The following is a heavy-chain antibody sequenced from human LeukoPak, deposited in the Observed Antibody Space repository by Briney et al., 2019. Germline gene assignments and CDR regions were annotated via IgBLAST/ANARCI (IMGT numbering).Heavy chain of an antibody. CDR3: AKWGDYDILTGYYDSDY. D-gene: IGHD3-9*01. Sequence: GGSLRLSCAASGFIFSNYAMSWVRQAPGNGLEWVSAITGSDDITYYADSVKGRFTISRDNSKNTLYLQVNSLRAEDTAIYYCAKWGDYDILTGYYDSDYWGQGTLVTVSS. V-gene: IGHV3-23*01. CDR2: ITGSDDIT. J-gene: IGHJ4*02. CDR1: GFIFSNYA.